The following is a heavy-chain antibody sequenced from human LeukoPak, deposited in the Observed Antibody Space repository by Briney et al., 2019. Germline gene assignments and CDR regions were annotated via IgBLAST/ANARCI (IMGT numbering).Heavy chain of an antibody. V-gene: IGHV3-48*04. D-gene: IGHD2-2*01. J-gene: IGHJ6*02. Sequence: GGSLRLSCAASGFTFSSYSMNWVRQAPGKGLEWVSYISSSSSTIYYADSVKGRFTISRDNAKNSLYLQMNSLRAEDTAVYYCARDFCSSTSCQSPFYYYGMDVWGQGTTVTVSS. CDR2: ISSSSSTI. CDR3: ARDFCSSTSCQSPFYYYGMDV. CDR1: GFTFSSYS.